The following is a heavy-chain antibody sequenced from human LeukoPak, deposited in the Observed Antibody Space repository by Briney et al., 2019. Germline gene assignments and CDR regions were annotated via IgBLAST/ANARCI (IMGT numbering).Heavy chain of an antibody. Sequence: SGTLSLTCAVSGGSFSSNKWWSWVRQPPGKGLEWIGEINHSESTNYNPSLKSRVTISVDTSKNQFSLKLSSVTAADTAVYYCARWALRYFDWLSNGIFWGQGTLVTVSS. V-gene: IGHV4-4*02. J-gene: IGHJ4*02. CDR1: GGSFSSNKW. D-gene: IGHD3-9*01. CDR3: ARWALRYFDWLSNGIF. CDR2: INHSEST.